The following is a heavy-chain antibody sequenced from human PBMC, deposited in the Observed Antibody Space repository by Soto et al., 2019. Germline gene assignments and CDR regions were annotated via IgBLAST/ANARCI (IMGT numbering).Heavy chain of an antibody. J-gene: IGHJ4*02. V-gene: IGHV4-59*01. CDR1: GGSITNYY. D-gene: IGHD1-7*01. CDR2: VYYRGTT. Sequence: SETLSLTCTVSGGSITNYYWSWIRQPPGKGLEWIGYVYYRGTTNYSPSLQSRVTISVDTSKSQFSLKLSSVTAADTAVYYCARRGISGSTRYFDYWGQGALVTVSS. CDR3: ARRGISGSTRYFDY.